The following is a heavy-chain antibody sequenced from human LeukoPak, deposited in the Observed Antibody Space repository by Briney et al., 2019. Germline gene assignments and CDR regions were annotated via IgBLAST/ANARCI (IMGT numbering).Heavy chain of an antibody. CDR3: ARVGYCSSTSCSDAFDI. CDR1: GFTFSSYS. Sequence: GGSLRLSCAASGFTFSSYSMNWVRQAPGKGMEWASSISSSSSYIYYADSVKGRFTISRDNAKNSLYLQMNSLRAEDTAVYYCARVGYCSSTSCSDAFDIWGQGTMVTVSS. V-gene: IGHV3-21*01. J-gene: IGHJ3*02. D-gene: IGHD2-2*01. CDR2: ISSSSSYI.